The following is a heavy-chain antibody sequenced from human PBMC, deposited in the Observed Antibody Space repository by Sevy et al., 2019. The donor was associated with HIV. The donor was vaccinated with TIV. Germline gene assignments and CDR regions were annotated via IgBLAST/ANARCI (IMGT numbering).Heavy chain of an antibody. V-gene: IGHV3-13*01. CDR1: GFTFSSYD. CDR2: IGGGGDA. J-gene: IGHJ6*02. CDR3: ARSGGYSDYGMDV. Sequence: GGSLRLSCGASGFTFSSYDMHWVRQAAGKGLEWVSGIGGGGDAYYPGSVKGRFTNSRENAKNSLYLQMNSRRAGDTAVYYCARSGGYSDYGMDVWGQGTTVTVSS. D-gene: IGHD5-12*01.